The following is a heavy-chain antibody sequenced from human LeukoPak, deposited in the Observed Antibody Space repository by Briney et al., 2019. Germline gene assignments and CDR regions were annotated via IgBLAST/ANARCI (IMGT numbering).Heavy chain of an antibody. V-gene: IGHV1-24*01. J-gene: IGHJ4*02. D-gene: IGHD1-7*01. CDR2: FDPEDGET. CDR3: ATDNWNYFLSGY. Sequence: ASVKVSCKASGYTFTGYYMHWVRQAPGKGLEWMGGFDPEDGETIYAQKFQGRVTMTEDTSTDTAYMELSSLRSEDTAVYYCATDNWNYFLSGYWGQGTLVTVSS. CDR1: GYTFTGYY.